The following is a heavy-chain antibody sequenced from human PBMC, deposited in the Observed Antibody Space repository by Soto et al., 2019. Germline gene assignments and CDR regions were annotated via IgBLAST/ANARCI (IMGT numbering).Heavy chain of an antibody. CDR1: GFTVSSNY. CDR3: ATVLRESSYFHMDV. J-gene: IGHJ6*03. V-gene: IGHV3-66*01. Sequence: GGSLRLSCAASGFTVSSNYMTWVRQAPGKGLEWISVIYSGGSTYYADSVKGRFTISRDNSKNTLNLQMSSLRAEDTAVYYCATVLRESSYFHMDVWGKGTTVTVSS. D-gene: IGHD3-16*01. CDR2: IYSGGST.